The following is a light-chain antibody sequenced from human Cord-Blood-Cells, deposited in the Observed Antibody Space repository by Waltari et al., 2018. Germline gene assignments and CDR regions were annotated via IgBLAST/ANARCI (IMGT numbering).Light chain of an antibody. Sequence: EIVLTQSPGTLSLYPGERANLSCRASQSVRSSYLAWYQRKPGQAPRLLIYGASSRATGIPDRCSGSGSGTDFTLTISRPEPEDFAVYYGQQYGSSRWTFGQGAKVEIK. CDR1: QSVRSSY. J-gene: IGKJ1*01. CDR3: QQYGSSRWT. CDR2: GAS. V-gene: IGKV3-20*01.